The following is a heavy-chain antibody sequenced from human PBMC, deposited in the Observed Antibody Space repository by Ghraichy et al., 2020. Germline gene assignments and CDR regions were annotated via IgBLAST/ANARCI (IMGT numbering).Heavy chain of an antibody. CDR3: ARVHTIFGVVSYYGMDV. V-gene: IGHV4-59*01. Sequence: SETLSLTCTVSGGSISSYYWSWIRQPPGKGLEWIGYIYYSGSTNYNPSLKSRVTISVDTSKNQFSLKLSSVTAADTAVYYCARVHTIFGVVSYYGMDVWGQGTTVTVSS. CDR1: GGSISSYY. CDR2: IYYSGST. J-gene: IGHJ6*02. D-gene: IGHD3-3*01.